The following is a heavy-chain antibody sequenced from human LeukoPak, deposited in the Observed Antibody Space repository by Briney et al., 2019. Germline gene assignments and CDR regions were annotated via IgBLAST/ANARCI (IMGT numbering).Heavy chain of an antibody. CDR3: ATGQGGWELPDYSDY. Sequence: ASVRVSCKVSGYTLTELSMHWVRQAPGKGLEWMGGFDPEDGETIYAQKFQGRVTMTEDTSTDTAYMELSSLRSEDTAVYYCATGQGGWELPDYSDYWGQGTLVTVSS. CDR1: GYTLTELS. D-gene: IGHD1-26*01. CDR2: FDPEDGET. J-gene: IGHJ4*02. V-gene: IGHV1-24*01.